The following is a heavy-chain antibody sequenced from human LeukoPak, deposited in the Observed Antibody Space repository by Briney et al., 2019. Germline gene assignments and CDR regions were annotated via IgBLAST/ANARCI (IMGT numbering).Heavy chain of an antibody. Sequence: ASVKVSCKASGYTFTGYYMHWVRQAPGQGLEWMGWINPNSGGTNYAQEFQGRVTMTRDTSISTAYMELSRLRSDDTAVYYCARGRIVGATVREKAFDIWGQGTMVTVSS. V-gene: IGHV1-2*02. CDR2: INPNSGGT. CDR1: GYTFTGYY. J-gene: IGHJ3*02. CDR3: ARGRIVGATVREKAFDI. D-gene: IGHD1-26*01.